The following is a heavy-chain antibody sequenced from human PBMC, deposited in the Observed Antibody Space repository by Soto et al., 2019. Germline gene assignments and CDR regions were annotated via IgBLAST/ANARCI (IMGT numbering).Heavy chain of an antibody. J-gene: IGHJ6*02. CDR3: ARDPRVDTAMVYYYYGMDV. CDR1: GGTFSSYT. CDR2: IIPILGIA. V-gene: IGHV1-69*08. Sequence: QVQLVQSGAEVKKPGSSVKISCKASGGTFSSYTISWVRQAPGQGLEWMGRIIPILGIANYAQKFQGRVTITADKSTSTVYMELSSLRSEDTAVYYCARDPRVDTAMVYYYYGMDVWGQGTTVTVSS. D-gene: IGHD5-18*01.